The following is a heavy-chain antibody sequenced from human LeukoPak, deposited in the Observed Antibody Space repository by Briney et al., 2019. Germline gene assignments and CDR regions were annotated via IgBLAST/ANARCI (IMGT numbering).Heavy chain of an antibody. D-gene: IGHD3-3*01. CDR3: ARGGYYDFWSGYQIHDY. CDR1: GYTFTSYD. CDR2: MNPNSGNT. Sequence: ASVKVSCKASGYTFTSYDINWVRQATGQGLEWMGWMNPNSGNTGYAQKLQGRVTMTTDTSTSTAYMELRGLRSDDTAVYYCARGGYYDFWSGYQIHDYWGQGTLVTVSS. J-gene: IGHJ4*02. V-gene: IGHV1-8*01.